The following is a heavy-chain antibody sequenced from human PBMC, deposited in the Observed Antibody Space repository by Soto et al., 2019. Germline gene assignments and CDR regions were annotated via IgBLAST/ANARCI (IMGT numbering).Heavy chain of an antibody. Sequence: EVQLVESGGGLVQPGGSLRLSCEASGFTFRNYDMHWVRQGTGKGLEWVSGISAAGDPDYADSVEGRFTISRENAQNSFFLQMNSLRVGDTAVYYCARTDRDFYGLYVWGQGTTVIFSS. CDR1: GFTFRNYD. CDR2: ISAAGDP. CDR3: ARTDRDFYGLYV. V-gene: IGHV3-13*05. J-gene: IGHJ6*02.